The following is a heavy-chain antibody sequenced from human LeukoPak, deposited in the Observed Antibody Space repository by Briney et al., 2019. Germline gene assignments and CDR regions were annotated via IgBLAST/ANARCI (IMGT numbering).Heavy chain of an antibody. CDR3: ARVGASWELIL. CDR2: IRQDGSEK. Sequence: LRLPRAASGFIFPHYWKSWVSQAPGKALEWVANIRQDGSEKFYVDSVKGRFTISRDNDKSSLYLQMNSLRGEDTAVYFCARVGASWELILWGQGTLVTVS. J-gene: IGHJ4*02. D-gene: IGHD2-15*01. V-gene: IGHV3-7*01. CDR1: GFIFPHYW.